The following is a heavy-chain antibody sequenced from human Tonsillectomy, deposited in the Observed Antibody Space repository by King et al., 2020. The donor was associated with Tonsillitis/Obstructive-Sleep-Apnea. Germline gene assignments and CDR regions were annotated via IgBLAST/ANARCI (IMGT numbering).Heavy chain of an antibody. CDR2: ISGIGGRT. J-gene: IGHJ6*03. D-gene: IGHD4-11*01. CDR3: AKEGDYSSDYYYYYMDV. CDR1: GVTLGNYA. V-gene: IGHV3-23*04. Sequence: VQLVESGGGLEQPGGSLRLSCAASGVTLGNYAMSWVRQAPGKGLEWVSAISGIGGRTYYADSVKGRFTVSRDNSKNTLYLQMTSLRADDTAVYFCAKEGDYSSDYYYYYMDVWGKGTTVTVSS.